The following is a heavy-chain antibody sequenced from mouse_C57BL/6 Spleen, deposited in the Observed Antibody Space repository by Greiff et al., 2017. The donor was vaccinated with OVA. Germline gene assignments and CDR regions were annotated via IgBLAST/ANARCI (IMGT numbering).Heavy chain of an antibody. V-gene: IGHV1-81*01. CDR2: IYPRSGNT. CDR3: ARYDGNYYAMDY. Sequence: QVQLQQSGAELARPGASVKLSCKASGYTFTSYGISWVKQRTGQGLEWIGEIYPRSGNTYYNEKFKGKATLTADKSSNTAYMELRSLTSEDSAVYFCARYDGNYYAMDYWGQGTSVTVSS. CDR1: GYTFTSYG. J-gene: IGHJ4*01. D-gene: IGHD1-1*01.